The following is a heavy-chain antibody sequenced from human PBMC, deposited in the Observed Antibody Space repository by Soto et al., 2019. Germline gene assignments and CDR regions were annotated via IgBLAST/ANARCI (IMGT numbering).Heavy chain of an antibody. V-gene: IGHV3-21*01. CDR1: GFTFSSYT. J-gene: IGHJ4*02. CDR2: ITSGSDYI. CDR3: TREHVVTIFRRGQRGSFDN. Sequence: VGSLRLSCAASGFTFSSYTMNWVSQAPGKGLEWVAFITSGSDYIYYADSVKGRFTISRDDANNSLFLQMSSLRAEDTAVYYCTREHVVTIFRRGQRGSFDNWSQGTLVTVSS. D-gene: IGHD3-9*01.